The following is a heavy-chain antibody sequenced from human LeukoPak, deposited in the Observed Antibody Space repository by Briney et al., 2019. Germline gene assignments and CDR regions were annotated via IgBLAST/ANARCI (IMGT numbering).Heavy chain of an antibody. V-gene: IGHV3-23*01. CDR3: AKRSVWGSYYYYFDY. D-gene: IGHD3-16*01. CDR1: GFTFSSYA. Sequence: PGGSLRLSCAASGFTFSSYAMSWVRQAPGKGLEWVSAISGSGGSTYYADSVKGRFTISRDNSKNTLYLQMNSLRAEDTAVYYCAKRSVWGSYYYYFDYWGQGTLVTVSS. J-gene: IGHJ4*02. CDR2: ISGSGGST.